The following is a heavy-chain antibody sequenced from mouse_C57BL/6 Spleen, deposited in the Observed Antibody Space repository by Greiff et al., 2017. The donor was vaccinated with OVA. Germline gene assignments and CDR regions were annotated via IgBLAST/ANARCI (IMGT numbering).Heavy chain of an antibody. CDR3: ARYYGSSYEDTMDD. J-gene: IGHJ4*01. CDR1: GFSLSTSGIG. V-gene: IGHV8-12*01. Sequence: HVTLKESGPGILHSSQTLSLTCSFSGFSLSTSGIGVSWIRQPSGNGLEWLAHIYWDDDRRYNPSLKSRVTISEDTSRNQVFLKITSVDTADTATYYGARYYGSSYEDTMDDWGQGPSGTVSS. D-gene: IGHD1-1*01. CDR2: IYWDDDR.